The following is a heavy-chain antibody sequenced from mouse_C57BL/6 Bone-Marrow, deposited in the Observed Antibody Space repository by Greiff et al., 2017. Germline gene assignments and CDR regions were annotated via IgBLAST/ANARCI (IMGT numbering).Heavy chain of an antibody. J-gene: IGHJ2*01. V-gene: IGHV5-4*01. CDR1: GFTFSSYA. D-gene: IGHD2-3*01. CDR2: ISDGGSYT. Sequence: EVQLVESGGGLVKPGGSLKLSCAASGFTFSSYAMSWVRQTPEKRLEWVATISDGGSYTYYPDNVKGRFTISRDNAKNNLYLQMSHLKSEDTAMYYCARELDGYSYYFDYWGQGTTLTVSS. CDR3: ARELDGYSYYFDY.